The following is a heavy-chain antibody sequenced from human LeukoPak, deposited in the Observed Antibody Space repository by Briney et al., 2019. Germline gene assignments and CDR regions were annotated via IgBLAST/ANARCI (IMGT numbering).Heavy chain of an antibody. J-gene: IGHJ4*02. D-gene: IGHD2-8*01. CDR1: GFTFDDYG. CDR2: INWNGGST. Sequence: PGVSLRLSCAASGFTFDDYGMSWVRQAPGKGLEWVSGINWNGGSTGYADSVKGRFTISRDNAKNSLYLQMNSLRAEDTAVYYCASLFRTNGEPSRTAIRDYWGQGTLVTVSS. V-gene: IGHV3-20*04. CDR3: ASLFRTNGEPSRTAIRDY.